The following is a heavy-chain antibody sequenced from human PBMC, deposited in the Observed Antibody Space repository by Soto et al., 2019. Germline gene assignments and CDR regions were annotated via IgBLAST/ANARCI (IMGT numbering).Heavy chain of an antibody. D-gene: IGHD5-12*01. Sequence: VRLSSADSGFTVNGYAMHWVRQAPGKGLEYVSAISSNGGSTYYADSVKGRFTISRDNSKNTLYLQMSSLRAEDTAVYYCVKDVEMATIFSFWVLKGAFDIWGQGTMVTVSS. V-gene: IGHV3-64D*08. CDR1: GFTVNGYA. CDR2: ISSNGGST. J-gene: IGHJ3*02. CDR3: VKDVEMATIFSFWVLKGAFDI.